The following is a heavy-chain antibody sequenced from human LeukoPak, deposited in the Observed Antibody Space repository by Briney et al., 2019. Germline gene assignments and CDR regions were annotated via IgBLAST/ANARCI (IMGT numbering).Heavy chain of an antibody. V-gene: IGHV1-69*13. CDR3: TYTYCTNGVCYTEENWFDP. CDR2: IIPIFGTA. CDR1: GGTFSSYA. Sequence: SVKVSCKASGGTFSSYAISWVRQAPGQGLEWMGGIIPIFGTANYAQKFQGRVTITADESTSTAYMELSSLRSEDTAVYYCTYTYCTNGVCYTEENWFDPWGQGTLVTVSS. D-gene: IGHD2-8*01. J-gene: IGHJ5*02.